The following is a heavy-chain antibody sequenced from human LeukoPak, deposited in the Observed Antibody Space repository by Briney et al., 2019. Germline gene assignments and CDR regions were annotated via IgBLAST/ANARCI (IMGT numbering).Heavy chain of an antibody. CDR3: ARGSYYDFWSGYYYFDY. V-gene: IGHV3-30*02. CDR2: IRYDGSNK. Sequence: GGSLRLSCAASGFTFSSYGMHWVRQAPGKGLEWVAFIRYDGSNKYYADSVKGRFTISRDNSKNTLYLQMNSLRAEDTAVYYCARGSYYDFWSGYYYFDYWGQGTLVTVSS. CDR1: GFTFSSYG. D-gene: IGHD3-3*01. J-gene: IGHJ4*02.